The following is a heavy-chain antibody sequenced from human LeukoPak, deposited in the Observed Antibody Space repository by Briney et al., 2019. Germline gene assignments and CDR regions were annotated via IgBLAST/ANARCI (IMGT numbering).Heavy chain of an antibody. V-gene: IGHV3-21*01. CDR2: ISSSSSYI. D-gene: IGHD3-3*01. CDR3: ASSDFWSGYYLDY. Sequence: PGGSLRLSCAASGFTFSSYSMNWVRQAPGKGLEWVSSISSSSSYIYYADSVKGRFTISRDNAKNSLYLQMNSLRAEDTAVYYCASSDFWSGYYLDYWGQGTLVTVSS. J-gene: IGHJ4*02. CDR1: GFTFSSYS.